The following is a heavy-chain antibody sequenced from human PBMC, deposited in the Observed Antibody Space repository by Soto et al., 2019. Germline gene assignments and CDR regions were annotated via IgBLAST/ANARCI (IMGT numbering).Heavy chain of an antibody. Sequence: PGESLKISCKASGYSFTTYWIGWVRQMPGKGLEWVGVIYPSDSTTRYSPSFQDQVTISADESISTAYLQWGSLKASDTAIYYCVRQGYCSCSGCYAGWETYQWAQGDVLTISS. V-gene: IGHV5-51*01. CDR2: IYPSDSTT. D-gene: IGHD2-2*01. J-gene: IGHJ4*02. CDR3: VRQGYCSCSGCYAGWETYQ. CDR1: GYSFTTYW.